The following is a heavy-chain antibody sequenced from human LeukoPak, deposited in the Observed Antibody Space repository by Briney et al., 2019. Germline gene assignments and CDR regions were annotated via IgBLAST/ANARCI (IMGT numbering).Heavy chain of an antibody. CDR1: GDTFTTYA. CDR3: ARAGIPGYCTNVTCSNWLDP. D-gene: IGHD2-8*01. V-gene: IGHV1-69*06. Sequence: ASVKVSCKASGDTFTTYAIIWVRQAPGQGLEWMGGIIPMFGTPNYAQRLQGRVTITADKSTKTAYMELSSLRSEDTAVYYCARAGIPGYCTNVTCSNWLDPWGQGTLVTVSS. CDR2: IIPMFGTP. J-gene: IGHJ5*02.